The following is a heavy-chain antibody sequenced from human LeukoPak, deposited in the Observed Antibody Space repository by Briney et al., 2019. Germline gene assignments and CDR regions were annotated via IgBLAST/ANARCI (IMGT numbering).Heavy chain of an antibody. J-gene: IGHJ4*02. CDR1: GFTFSSYA. CDR3: AKDLPGYYDSSGFS. D-gene: IGHD3-22*01. CDR2: MSGIGGTT. Sequence: GGSLRLSCAPAGFTFSSYAMSWVRPAPGKGLEWVSAMSGIGGTTYNADSVKGRFTISRDNSKNTLYLQMSSLRAEDTAVYYCAKDLPGYYDSSGFSWGQGTLVTVSS. V-gene: IGHV3-23*01.